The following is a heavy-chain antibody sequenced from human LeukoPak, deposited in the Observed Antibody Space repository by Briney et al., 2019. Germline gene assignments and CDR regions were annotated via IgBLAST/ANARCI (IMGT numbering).Heavy chain of an antibody. D-gene: IGHD5-12*01. Sequence: PSETLSLTCTVSGGSISSGGYYWGWIRQPPGKGLEWIASMYYTGTTYYNPSLKSRVTMSVDTSKNQFSLNLTSVTAADTAVFYCARSVSAYAGRGWFDPWGQGTLVTVSS. J-gene: IGHJ5*02. V-gene: IGHV4-39*07. CDR3: ARSVSAYAGRGWFDP. CDR1: GGSISSGGYY. CDR2: MYYTGTT.